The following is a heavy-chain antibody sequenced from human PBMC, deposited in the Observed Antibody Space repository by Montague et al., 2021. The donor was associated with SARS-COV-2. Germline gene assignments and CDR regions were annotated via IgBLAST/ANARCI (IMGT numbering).Heavy chain of an antibody. V-gene: IGHV2-70*11. CDR3: AREIAAAGPALDY. J-gene: IGHJ4*02. D-gene: IGHD6-13*01. Sequence: PALVKPTQTLTPTCTFSGFSLSTSGMCVSWIRQPPGKALEWLARXDWDDDKYYSTSLKTRLTISKDTSINQVVLTMTNMDPVDTATYYCAREIAAAGPALDYWGQGTLVTASS. CDR2: XDWDDDK. CDR1: GFSLSTSGMC.